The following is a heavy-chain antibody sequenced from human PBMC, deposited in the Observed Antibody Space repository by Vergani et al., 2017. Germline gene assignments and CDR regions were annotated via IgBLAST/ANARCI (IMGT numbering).Heavy chain of an antibody. D-gene: IGHD4-11*01. Sequence: QVQLQQWGGGLLKPSETLSLTCVVNGGSFTSYHWTWIRQSPGEGREWVGDIDHTGRPDYNPSLKSRLTMSVDKSRNQFSLTHNSVTATDTAIYFCARVNTETNGHLYYYYYMDVWGQGTAVTVS. CDR3: ARVNTETNGHLYYYYYMDV. CDR1: GGSFTSYH. J-gene: IGHJ6*03. CDR2: IDHTGRP. V-gene: IGHV4-34*01.